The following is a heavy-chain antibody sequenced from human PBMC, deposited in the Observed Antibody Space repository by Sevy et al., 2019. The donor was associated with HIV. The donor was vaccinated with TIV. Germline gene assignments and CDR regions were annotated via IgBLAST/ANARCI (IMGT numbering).Heavy chain of an antibody. Sequence: GGSLRLSCAASGLSFSNAWIAWVRQAPGKGLEWVGRIRSETGGGTTDFAAFAKGKFIISRDDPKNSLYLQMNSLKTEDTAYYYCAIDRRREGMIVVPFEKWGLGNLVTVSS. V-gene: IGHV3-15*01. D-gene: IGHD3-22*01. CDR1: GLSFSNAW. CDR2: IRSETGGGTT. CDR3: AIDRRREGMIVVPFEK. J-gene: IGHJ4*02.